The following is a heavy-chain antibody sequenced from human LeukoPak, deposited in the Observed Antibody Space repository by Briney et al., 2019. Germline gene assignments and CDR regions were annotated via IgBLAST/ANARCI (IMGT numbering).Heavy chain of an antibody. J-gene: IGHJ4*02. D-gene: IGHD3-22*01. V-gene: IGHV3-11*01. CDR2: ISSSGSTI. CDR3: ARQNYYDSSGYYYPGNYYFDY. CDR1: GFTFSDYY. Sequence: GGSLRLSCAASGFTFSDYYMGWIRQAPGKGLEWVSYISSSGSTIYYADSVKGRFTISRDNAKNSLYLQMNSLRAEDTAVYYCARQNYYDSSGYYYPGNYYFDYWGQGTLVTVSS.